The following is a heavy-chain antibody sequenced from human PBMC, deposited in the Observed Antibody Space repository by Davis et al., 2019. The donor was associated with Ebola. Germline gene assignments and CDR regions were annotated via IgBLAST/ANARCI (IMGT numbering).Heavy chain of an antibody. D-gene: IGHD2/OR15-2a*01. Sequence: GESLKISCQASGYNFDTYWIVWVRQMPGKGLECMGIIYPGDSDARYSPSFQGQVTFSVDKSTSTAYLQWSSLKASDTAMYYCAKVRLPRTSVGLDYWGQGTLVTVSS. CDR1: GYNFDTYW. CDR2: IYPGDSDA. V-gene: IGHV5-51*01. J-gene: IGHJ4*02. CDR3: AKVRLPRTSVGLDY.